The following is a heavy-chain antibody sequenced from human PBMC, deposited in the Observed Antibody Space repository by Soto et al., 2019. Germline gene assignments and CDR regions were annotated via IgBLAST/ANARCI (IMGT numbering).Heavy chain of an antibody. CDR3: ARDGTLMGYSDGYYFDY. J-gene: IGHJ4*02. CDR1: GFTFSSYG. Sequence: QVQLVESGGGVVQPGRSLRLSCAASGFTFSSYGMHWVRQAPGKGLEWVAVIWYDGSNKYYADSVKGRFTISRDNSKNTLYLQMNSLRAEDTAVYYCARDGTLMGYSDGYYFDYWGQGTLVTVSS. D-gene: IGHD3-22*01. CDR2: IWYDGSNK. V-gene: IGHV3-33*01.